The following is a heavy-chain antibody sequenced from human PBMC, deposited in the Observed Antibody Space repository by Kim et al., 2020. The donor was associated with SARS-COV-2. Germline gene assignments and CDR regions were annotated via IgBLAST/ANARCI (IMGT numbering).Heavy chain of an antibody. CDR2: INPNSGGT. CDR1: GYTFTGYY. J-gene: IGHJ6*02. Sequence: ASVKVSCKASGYTFTGYYMHWVRQAPGQGLEWMGWINPNSGGTNYAQKFQGWVTMTRDTSISTAYMELSRLRSDDTAVYYCARDQGGRIAAAGTYGMDVWGQGTTVTVSS. D-gene: IGHD6-13*01. CDR3: ARDQGGRIAAAGTYGMDV. V-gene: IGHV1-2*04.